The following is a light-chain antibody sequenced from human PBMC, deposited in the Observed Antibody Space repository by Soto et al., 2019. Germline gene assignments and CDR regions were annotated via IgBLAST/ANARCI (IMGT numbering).Light chain of an antibody. CDR2: GAS. V-gene: IGKV3-20*01. J-gene: IGKJ1*01. CDR3: QQYGSAPWT. CDR1: QSVSNSF. Sequence: EIVLTQSPGTLSLSPWERATLSCRASQSVSNSFLAWYQQKPGQAPRLLIYGASSRATGIPDRFSGSGSGTDLTLTISRLEPEDFAVYYCQQYGSAPWTFGQGTKVEIK.